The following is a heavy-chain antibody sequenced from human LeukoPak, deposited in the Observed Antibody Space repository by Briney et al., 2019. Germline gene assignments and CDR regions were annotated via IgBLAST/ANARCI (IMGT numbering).Heavy chain of an antibody. Sequence: GALVKASCKASGSPFTRYHMHWVRQAPGHGLEWMGLINLSGGSTTYAQRFQGRVTLTRDTSTSTVYMELSSLRSEDTAVYYWARDYVDDIPMIKDYWGQGTLVTVSS. D-gene: IGHD2-8*01. V-gene: IGHV1-46*01. CDR3: ARDYVDDIPMIKDY. J-gene: IGHJ4*02. CDR1: GSPFTRYH. CDR2: INLSGGST.